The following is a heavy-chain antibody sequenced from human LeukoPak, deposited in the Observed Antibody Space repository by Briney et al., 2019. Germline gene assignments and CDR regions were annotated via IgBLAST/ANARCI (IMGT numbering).Heavy chain of an antibody. CDR3: ARHGNWNPFDY. Sequence: SETLSLTCAVYGGSFSGYYWSWIRQPPGKGLEWIGYISYSGSTNYNPSLESRVTMSVDTSKNQFSLKLRSVTAADTAVYYCARHGNWNPFDYWGQGTLVTVSS. V-gene: IGHV4-59*08. CDR1: GGSFSGYY. J-gene: IGHJ4*02. D-gene: IGHD1-20*01. CDR2: ISYSGST.